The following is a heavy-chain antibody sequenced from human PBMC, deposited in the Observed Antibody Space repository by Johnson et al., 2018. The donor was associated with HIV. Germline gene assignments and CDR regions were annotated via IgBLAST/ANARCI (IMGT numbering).Heavy chain of an antibody. D-gene: IGHD1-1*01. CDR2: IYSSACT. Sequence: VQLVESGGGLIQPGGSLRLSCAASGFTVSSNYMSWIRQAPGKGLEWVSVIYSSACTYYAESVKGRCTISSDNSKNTLYLQMNSLKAEDTAVYYCARKKATVFSTTSTNYAFDIWGQGTMVTVS. CDR1: GFTVSSNY. J-gene: IGHJ3*02. V-gene: IGHV3-53*01. CDR3: ARKKATVFSTTSTNYAFDI.